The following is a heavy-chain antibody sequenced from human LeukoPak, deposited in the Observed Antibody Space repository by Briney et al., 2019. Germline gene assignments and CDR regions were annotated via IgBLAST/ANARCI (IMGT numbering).Heavy chain of an antibody. D-gene: IGHD2-15*01. J-gene: IGHJ1*01. CDR1: GGSFSFYY. V-gene: IGHV4-34*01. CDR2: INHSGST. Sequence: SETLSLTCAVYGGSFSFYYWSWIRQPPGKGLEWIGEINHSGSTNYNPSLKSRVTISVDTSKNQFSLKLSSVTAADTAVYYCARKLMAGYCSGGSCYSETTGHAEYFQHWGQGTLVTVSS. CDR3: ARKLMAGYCSGGSCYSETTGHAEYFQH.